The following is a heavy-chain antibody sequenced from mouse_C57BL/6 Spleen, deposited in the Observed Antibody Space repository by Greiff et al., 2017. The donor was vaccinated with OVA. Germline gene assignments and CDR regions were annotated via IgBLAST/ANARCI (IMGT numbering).Heavy chain of an antibody. V-gene: IGHV1-72*01. J-gene: IGHJ4*01. Sequence: VQLQQPGAELVKPGASVKLSCKASGYTFTSYWMHWVKQRPGRGLAWIGRIDPNGGGTKYNEKFKSKATLTVDKPSSTGYTQLSSLTSEDSAVYYYAIDSRDYCGQGTSVTVSS. D-gene: IGHD3-2*01. CDR3: AIDSRDY. CDR1: GYTFTSYW. CDR2: IDPNGGGT.